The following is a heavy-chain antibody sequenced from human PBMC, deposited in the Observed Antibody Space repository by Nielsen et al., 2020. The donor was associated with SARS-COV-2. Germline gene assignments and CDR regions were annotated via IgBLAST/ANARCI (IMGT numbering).Heavy chain of an antibody. Sequence: GESLKISCAASGFTFSSYAMSWVRQAPGKGLEWVSAISGSGGSTYYADSVKGRFTISRDNSKNTLYLQMNSLRAEDTAVYYCAKDLGGSYFDYWGKGTLVTVSS. CDR3: AKDLGGSYFDY. D-gene: IGHD1-26*01. V-gene: IGHV3-23*01. CDR2: ISGSGGST. J-gene: IGHJ4*02. CDR1: GFTFSSYA.